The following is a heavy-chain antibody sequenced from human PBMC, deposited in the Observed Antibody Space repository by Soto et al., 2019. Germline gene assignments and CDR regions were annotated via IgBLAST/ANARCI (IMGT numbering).Heavy chain of an antibody. J-gene: IGHJ4*02. D-gene: IGHD3-22*01. CDR2: IYYSGST. Sequence: PSETLSLTCTVSGGSVSSGSYYWSWIRQPPGKGLEWIGYIYYSGSTNYNPSLKSRVTISVDTSKNQFSLKLSSVTAADTAVYYCASHPYYYDSSGYLDYWGQGTLVTVSS. CDR3: ASHPYYYDSSGYLDY. CDR1: GGSVSSGSYY. V-gene: IGHV4-61*01.